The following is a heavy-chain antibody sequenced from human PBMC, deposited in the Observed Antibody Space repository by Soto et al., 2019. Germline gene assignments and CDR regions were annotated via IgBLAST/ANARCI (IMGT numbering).Heavy chain of an antibody. J-gene: IGHJ4*02. V-gene: IGHV3-11*01. D-gene: IGHD1-26*01. CDR3: ARNSEHFDY. CDR2: ISSSGRTI. Sequence: GSLRLSCAASGFTLSDFYMSWIRQAPGKGLEWVSYISSSGRTIFYADSVRGRFTISRDNAENSLYLQMNSLRAEDAALYYCARNSEHFDYWGQGTLVTVSS. CDR1: GFTLSDFY.